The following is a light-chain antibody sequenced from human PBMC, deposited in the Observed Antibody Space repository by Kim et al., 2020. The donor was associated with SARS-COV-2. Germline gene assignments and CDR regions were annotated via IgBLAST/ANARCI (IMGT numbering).Light chain of an antibody. Sequence: DIHMTQSPTSLAASVGDRVSITCRTSHTICSYLNWYQQKPGRAPKPLTYATSNLQSGVPSRFSGSGSGTDFTLTISSLQPEDFATYYCQQRYTFGQGTKVDIK. V-gene: IGKV1-39*01. CDR2: ATS. CDR3: QQRYT. CDR1: HTICSY. J-gene: IGKJ1*01.